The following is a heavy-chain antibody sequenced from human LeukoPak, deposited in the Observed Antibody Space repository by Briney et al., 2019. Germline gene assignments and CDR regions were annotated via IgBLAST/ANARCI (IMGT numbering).Heavy chain of an antibody. J-gene: IGHJ4*02. CDR1: GFNFNNFA. CDR2: MTGPADTT. CDR3: AREIVAGAFDS. Sequence: GGSLRLSCAASGFNFNNFAMSWVRQAPGKGPEWLSAMTGPADTTYYAESVKGRFTISRDFASNSLYLQMTSLRVEDTAVYYCAREIVAGAFDSWGQGTLVTVSS. V-gene: IGHV3-23*01. D-gene: IGHD6-19*01.